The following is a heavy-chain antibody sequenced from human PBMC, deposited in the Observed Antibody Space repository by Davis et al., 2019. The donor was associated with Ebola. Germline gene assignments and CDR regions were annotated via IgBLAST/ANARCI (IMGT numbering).Heavy chain of an antibody. V-gene: IGHV1-2*06. CDR3: VWFGEFFFEDYYYYYGMDV. CDR2: NNPNSGGT. J-gene: IGHJ6*04. CDR1: GYTFTGYY. Sequence: ASVKVSCKASGYTFTGYYMHWVRQAPGQGLEWMGRNNPNSGGTTYAQKFQGRVTMTRDPSLSTAYMELSRLRSDDTAVYYCVWFGEFFFEDYYYYYGMDVWGKGTTVTVSS. D-gene: IGHD3-10*01.